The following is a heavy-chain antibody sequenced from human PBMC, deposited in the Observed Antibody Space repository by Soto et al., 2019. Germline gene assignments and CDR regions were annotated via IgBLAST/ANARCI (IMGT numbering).Heavy chain of an antibody. V-gene: IGHV3-48*01. CDR1: GFTFSDYN. Sequence: PGGSLRLSCVASGFTFSDYNKNWVRQAPGKGLEWVSFISGRSNTIYYADSVKGRFTISRDNAKNSLYLLMNSLRAEDTAVYYCTREGDGSGFFSDFWGQGALVTVSS. D-gene: IGHD3-22*01. CDR2: ISGRSNTI. J-gene: IGHJ4*02. CDR3: TREGDGSGFFSDF.